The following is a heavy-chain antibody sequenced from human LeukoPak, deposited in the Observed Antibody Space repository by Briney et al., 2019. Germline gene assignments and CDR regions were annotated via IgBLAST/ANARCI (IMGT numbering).Heavy chain of an antibody. J-gene: IGHJ4*02. Sequence: GGSLRLSCAASGFTFSSYWMHWVRQAPGKGLVWVSRINSDGSSTSYADSVKGRFTISRDSAKNTLYLEMNSLRAEDTAVYYCAKGPYCSSTSCYPSPFDYWGQGTLVTVSS. CDR1: GFTFSSYW. V-gene: IGHV3-74*01. CDR3: AKGPYCSSTSCYPSPFDY. CDR2: INSDGSST. D-gene: IGHD2-2*01.